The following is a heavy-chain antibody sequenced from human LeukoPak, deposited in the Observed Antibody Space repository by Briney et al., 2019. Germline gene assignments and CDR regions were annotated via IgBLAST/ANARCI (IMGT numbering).Heavy chain of an antibody. CDR2: IRYDGSNK. V-gene: IGHV3-30*02. D-gene: IGHD3-10*01. CDR3: AKDQITYYYGSADACDI. J-gene: IGHJ3*02. CDR1: GFTFSSYG. Sequence: GGSLRLSCAASGFTFSSYGMHWVRQAPGKGLEWVAFIRYDGSNKYYADSVKGRFTISRDNSKNTLYLQMNSLRAEDTAVYYCAKDQITYYYGSADACDIWGQGTMVPVSS.